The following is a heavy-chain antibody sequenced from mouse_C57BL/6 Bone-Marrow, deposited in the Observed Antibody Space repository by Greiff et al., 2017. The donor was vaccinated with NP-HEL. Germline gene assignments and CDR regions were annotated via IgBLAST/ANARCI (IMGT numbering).Heavy chain of an antibody. CDR1: GFTFSSYT. V-gene: IGHV5-9*04. J-gene: IGHJ1*03. CDR3: ARWDRRGWYFDV. D-gene: IGHD4-1*01. Sequence: EVKVEESGGGLVKPGGSLKLSCAASGFTFSSYTMSWVRQTPEKRLEWVATISGGGGNTYYPDSVKGRFTISRDNAKNTLYLQMSSLRSEDTAVYYCARWDRRGWYFDVWGTGTTVTVSS. CDR2: ISGGGGNT.